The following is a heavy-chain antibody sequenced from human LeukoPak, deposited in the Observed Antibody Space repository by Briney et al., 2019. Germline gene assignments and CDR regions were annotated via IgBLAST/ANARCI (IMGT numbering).Heavy chain of an antibody. J-gene: IGHJ4*02. CDR1: GFTFSSYG. Sequence: GRSLRLSCAASGFTFSSYGIHWVRQAPGKGLEWVAVIWFDGSNKYYADSVKGRFTISRDNSKNTLYLQMNSLRAEDTAVYYCARDPETYYFDYWGQGTLVTVSS. CDR3: ARDPETYYFDY. V-gene: IGHV3-33*01. CDR2: IWFDGSNK.